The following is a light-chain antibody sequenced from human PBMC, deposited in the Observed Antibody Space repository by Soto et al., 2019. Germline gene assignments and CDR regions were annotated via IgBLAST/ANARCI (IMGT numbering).Light chain of an antibody. J-gene: IGKJ4*01. CDR1: RSVTTY. CDR3: QQRVNWPLT. CDR2: DAS. Sequence: EIVLTQSPATLSLSPGDRATLSCRASRSVTTYLAWYQQKPGQAPRLLIYDASNRATGIPARFSGSGSGTDFTLTISSLEPEDFAVYYCQQRVNWPLTFGGGTKVEIK. V-gene: IGKV3-11*01.